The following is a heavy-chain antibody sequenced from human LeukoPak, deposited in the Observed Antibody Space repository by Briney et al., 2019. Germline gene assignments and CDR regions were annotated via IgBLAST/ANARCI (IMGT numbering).Heavy chain of an antibody. Sequence: GGSLRLSCAASGFTFSNAWMSWVRQAPGKGLGWVGRIKSKTDDGTTDYAAPVKGRFTISRDDSKNTLYLQMNSLKSEDTAVYYCTTEVKQFTIPREVTTIQGADYWGQGTLVTVSS. CDR2: IKSKTDDGTT. J-gene: IGHJ4*02. V-gene: IGHV3-15*01. D-gene: IGHD3-3*01. CDR1: GFTFSNAW. CDR3: TTEVKQFTIPREVTTIQGADY.